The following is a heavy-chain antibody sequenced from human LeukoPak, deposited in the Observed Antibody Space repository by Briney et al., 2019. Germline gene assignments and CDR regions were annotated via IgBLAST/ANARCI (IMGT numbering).Heavy chain of an antibody. V-gene: IGHV4-30-4*01. CDR3: ARDQDTTMVKDY. CDR2: IYYSGST. D-gene: IGHD5-18*01. J-gene: IGHJ4*02. CDR1: GGSISSGDYY. Sequence: SQTLSLTCTVSGGSISSGDYYWSWIRQPPGKGLEWIGYIYYSGSTYYNPSLKSRVTISVDTSKNQFSLKLSSVTAADTAVYYCARDQDTTMVKDYWGQGTLVTVSS.